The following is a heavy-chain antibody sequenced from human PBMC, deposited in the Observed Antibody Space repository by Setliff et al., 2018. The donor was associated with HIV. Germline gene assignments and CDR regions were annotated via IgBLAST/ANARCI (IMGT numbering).Heavy chain of an antibody. CDR1: GGSISGNW. CDR2: IYHSGST. D-gene: IGHD3-22*01. V-gene: IGHV4-4*02. Sequence: SSETLSLTCAVSGGSISGNWWSWVRQSPGKGLEWIGEIYHSGSTHYNPSLQSRVTISVDKSKSQFSLKLNSVTAADTAVYYCGGNGYYSIDYWGQGTLVTVSS. CDR3: GGNGYYSIDY. J-gene: IGHJ4*02.